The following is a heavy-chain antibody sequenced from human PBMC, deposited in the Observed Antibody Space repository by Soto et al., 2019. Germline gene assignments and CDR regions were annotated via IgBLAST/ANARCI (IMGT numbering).Heavy chain of an antibody. D-gene: IGHD1-26*01. CDR3: VAGMWERRGDDF. CDR2: ISGRSSNT. CDR1: GFTFANYA. V-gene: IGHV3-23*01. Sequence: EVQFLESGGGLVKVGGSLRLSCAASGFTFANYAMSWVRQAPGRGLEWVTAISGRSSNTYYADSVKGRFTISRDNPKNTVYVQMNGLSADDTGMYYCVAGMWERRGDDFWGQGIPVTVSS. J-gene: IGHJ4*01.